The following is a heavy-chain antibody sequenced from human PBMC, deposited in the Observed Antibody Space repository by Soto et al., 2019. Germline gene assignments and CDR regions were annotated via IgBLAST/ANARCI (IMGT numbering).Heavy chain of an antibody. D-gene: IGHD3-22*01. J-gene: IGHJ4*02. Sequence: ETLSLTCAVYGGSFSGYYWSWIRQPPGKGLEWIGEINHSGSTNYNPSLKSRVTISVDTSKNQFSLKLSSVTAADTAVYYCARHSSGYYLNVRYFDYWGQGTLVTVSS. CDR3: ARHSSGYYLNVRYFDY. CDR1: GGSFSGYY. V-gene: IGHV4-34*01. CDR2: INHSGST.